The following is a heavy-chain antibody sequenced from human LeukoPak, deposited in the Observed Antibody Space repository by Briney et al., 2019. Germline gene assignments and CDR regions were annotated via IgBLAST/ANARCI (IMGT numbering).Heavy chain of an antibody. V-gene: IGHV3-11*01. CDR2: ISSSGSTI. Sequence: GGSLRLSCAASGFTFSDYYMSWIRQAPGKGLEWVSYISSSGSTIYCADSVRGRFTISRDNAKNSLYLQMNSLRAEDTAVYYCARGMSVGAMGSNFDYWGQGTLVTVSS. CDR3: ARGMSVGAMGSNFDY. D-gene: IGHD1-26*01. CDR1: GFTFSDYY. J-gene: IGHJ4*02.